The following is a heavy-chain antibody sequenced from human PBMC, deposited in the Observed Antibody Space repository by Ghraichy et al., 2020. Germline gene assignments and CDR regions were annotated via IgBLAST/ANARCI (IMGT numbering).Heavy chain of an antibody. V-gene: IGHV1-69*04. D-gene: IGHD2-2*01. CDR3: ARVGADIVVAGAEGSWFDP. CDR2: IIPILGIA. J-gene: IGHJ5*02. CDR1: GGTFSSYA. Sequence: SVKVSCKASGGTFSSYAISWVRQAPGQGLEWMGRIIPILGIANYAQKFQGRVTITADKSTSTAYMELSSLRSEDTAVYYCARVGADIVVAGAEGSWFDPWGQGTLVTVSS.